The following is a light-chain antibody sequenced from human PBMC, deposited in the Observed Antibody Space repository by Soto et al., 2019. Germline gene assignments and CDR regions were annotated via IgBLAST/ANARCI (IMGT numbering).Light chain of an antibody. J-gene: IGLJ1*01. Sequence: QSALTQPASVSGSPGQSITISCTGTSRDIGFYNYVSWYQQHPGKAPKLIIYEVAKRPSGVSSRFSGSKSGNTASLTISGLQAEDEADYHCSSYTNTGTLYVFATGTKLTVL. CDR1: SRDIGFYNY. V-gene: IGLV2-14*01. CDR2: EVA. CDR3: SSYTNTGTLYV.